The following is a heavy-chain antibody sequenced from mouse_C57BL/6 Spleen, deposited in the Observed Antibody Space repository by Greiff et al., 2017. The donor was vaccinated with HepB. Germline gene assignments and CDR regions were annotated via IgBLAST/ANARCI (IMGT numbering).Heavy chain of an antibody. CDR3: ARRYYGSSTGYYFDY. D-gene: IGHD1-1*01. CDR1: GFTFSSYG. CDR2: ISSGGSYT. J-gene: IGHJ2*01. Sequence: VQLQQSGGDLVKPGGSLKLSCAASGFTFSSYGMSWVRQTPDKRLEWVATISSGGSYTYYPDSVKGRFTISRDNAKNTLYLQMSSLKSEDTAMYYCARRYYGSSTGYYFDYWGQGTTLTVSS. V-gene: IGHV5-6*01.